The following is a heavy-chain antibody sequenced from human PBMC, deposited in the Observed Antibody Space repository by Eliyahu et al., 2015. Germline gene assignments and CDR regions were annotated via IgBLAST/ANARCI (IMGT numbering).Heavy chain of an antibody. Sequence: QLQLQESGPGLVKPSETLSLTCTVXGGSISSSSYYWGXIRQPPGKGLEWIGSIYYSGSTYYNPSLKSRVTISVDTSKNQFSLKLSSVTAADTAVYYCARLRSGSYYYYYGMDVWGQGTTVTVSS. V-gene: IGHV4-39*01. J-gene: IGHJ6*02. CDR3: ARLRSGSYYYYYGMDV. CDR2: IYYSGST. D-gene: IGHD1-26*01. CDR1: GGSISSSSYY.